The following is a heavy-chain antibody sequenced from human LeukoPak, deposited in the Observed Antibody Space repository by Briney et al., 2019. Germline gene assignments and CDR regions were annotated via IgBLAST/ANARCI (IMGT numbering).Heavy chain of an antibody. D-gene: IGHD4-17*01. CDR2: IYSGGST. J-gene: IGHJ6*02. CDR3: ARDTVTTFRFRDYQHYGMDV. CDR1: GFTVSSNY. V-gene: IGHV3-53*01. Sequence: PGGSLRLSCAASGFTVSSNYMSWVRQAPGKGLEWVSVIYSGGSTYYADSVHGRFTISRDNSKNTLYLQMNSLRAEDTAVYYCARDTVTTFRFRDYQHYGMDVWGQGTTVTVSS.